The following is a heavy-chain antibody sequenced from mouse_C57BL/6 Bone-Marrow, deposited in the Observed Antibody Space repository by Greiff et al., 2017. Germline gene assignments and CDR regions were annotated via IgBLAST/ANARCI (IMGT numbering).Heavy chain of an antibody. V-gene: IGHV1-82*01. Sequence: QVQLQQSGPELVKPGPSVKISCKASGYAFSSSWMNWVKQRPGKGLEWIGRIYPGDGDTKYNGKFKGKATLTADKSSSTAYMQLSSLTSEDSAVYFCARSGDALFAYWGQGTLVTVSA. CDR2: IYPGDGDT. CDR3: ARSGDALFAY. CDR1: GYAFSSSW. J-gene: IGHJ3*01. D-gene: IGHD2-13*01.